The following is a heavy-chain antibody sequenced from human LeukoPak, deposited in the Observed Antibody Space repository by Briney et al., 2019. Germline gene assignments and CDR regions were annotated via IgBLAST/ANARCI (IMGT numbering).Heavy chain of an antibody. CDR3: ARTTVVTLIDY. CDR2: ISSSSSYI. J-gene: IGHJ4*02. CDR1: GFTFSGSS. D-gene: IGHD4-23*01. V-gene: IGHV3-21*01. Sequence: PGGSLRLSCAASGFTFSGSSMSWVRQAPGKGLEWVSSISSSSSYIYYADSVKGRFTVSRDNAENSLYLLMNSLRAEDTAVYYCARTTVVTLIDYWGQGTLVTVSS.